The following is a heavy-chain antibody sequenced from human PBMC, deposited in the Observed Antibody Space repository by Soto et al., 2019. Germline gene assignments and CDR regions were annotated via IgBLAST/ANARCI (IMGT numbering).Heavy chain of an antibody. CDR3: AGGYQD. D-gene: IGHD5-12*01. CDR1: GFPFSNYW. J-gene: IGHJ4*02. Sequence: EENLVQSGGGLVQPGGSLRLSCAAFGFPFSNYWMHWVRQVPGQGLVWFSRINSDGSSTIYADFVKGRFTISRDNAKNTLYLQMNSLRVEVTAISYCAGGYQDWGQGALVTVSS. V-gene: IGHV3-74*01. CDR2: INSDGSST.